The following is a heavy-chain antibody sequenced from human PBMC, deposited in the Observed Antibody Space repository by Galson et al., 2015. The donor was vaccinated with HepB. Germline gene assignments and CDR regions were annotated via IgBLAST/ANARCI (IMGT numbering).Heavy chain of an antibody. CDR1: GGSISSGDYY. J-gene: IGHJ4*02. Sequence: LSLTCTVSGGSISSGDYYWSWIRQPPGKGLEWIGYIYYSGSTYYNPSLKSRVTISVDTSKNQFSLKLSSVTAADTAVYYCARESAPRIVVVPAAMGEIDYWGQGTLVTVSS. V-gene: IGHV4-30-4*01. CDR3: ARESAPRIVVVPAAMGEIDY. CDR2: IYYSGST. D-gene: IGHD2-2*01.